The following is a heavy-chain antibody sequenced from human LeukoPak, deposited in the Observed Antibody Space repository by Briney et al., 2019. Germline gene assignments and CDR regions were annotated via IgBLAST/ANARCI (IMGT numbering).Heavy chain of an antibody. Sequence: GGSLRLSCTSSGFTFGTYAVSWFGQAPGKGLDWVAFIRSKTFGGTTEYAASVKGRFTISRDDSKSIAYLQMNSLKTEDTAVYYCTRYSGRTDYWGQGTLVSVSS. CDR3: TRYSGRTDY. CDR1: GFTFGTYA. CDR2: IRSKTFGGTT. J-gene: IGHJ4*02. V-gene: IGHV3-49*03. D-gene: IGHD5-18*01.